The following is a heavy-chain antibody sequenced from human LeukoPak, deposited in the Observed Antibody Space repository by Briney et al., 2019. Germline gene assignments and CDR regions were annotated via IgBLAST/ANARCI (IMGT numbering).Heavy chain of an antibody. Sequence: GGSLRLSCAASGFTFSTYWMSWVRQAPGKGLEWVASIKQDGSEKYYVDSVKGRFTISRDNAKNSLYLQMNSLRAEDTAMYYCARDSAGNDYWGQGTLVTASS. CDR1: GFTFSTYW. V-gene: IGHV3-7*01. J-gene: IGHJ4*02. D-gene: IGHD6-13*01. CDR2: IKQDGSEK. CDR3: ARDSAGNDY.